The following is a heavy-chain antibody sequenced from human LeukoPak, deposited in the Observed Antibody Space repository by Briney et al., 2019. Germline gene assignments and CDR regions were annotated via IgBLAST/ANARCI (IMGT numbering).Heavy chain of an antibody. V-gene: IGHV3-48*01. Sequence: GGSLRLSCAASGFTFSSHSMNWVRQAPGQGLEWLSYISSGSSTIYYANSVKGRFTISRDNAKKSLYLQMHSLRAEDTAVYYCARSRPVDYWGQGTLVTVSS. CDR3: ARSRPVDY. CDR2: ISSGSSTI. J-gene: IGHJ4*02. CDR1: GFTFSSHS.